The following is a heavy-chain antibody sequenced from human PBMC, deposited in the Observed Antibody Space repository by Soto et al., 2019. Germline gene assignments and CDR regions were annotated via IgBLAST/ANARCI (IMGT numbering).Heavy chain of an antibody. D-gene: IGHD6-6*01. CDR2: INHSGST. J-gene: IGHJ4*02. Sequence: QVQLQQWGAGLLKPSETLSLTCAVYCGFFRGYFWSWIRQPPGKGLEWIGEINHSGSTNYNPSLKSRVTMSVDTSKNQFSLKLSSVTAADTAVYYCARTSRFDCWGQGTLVTVSS. CDR1: CGFFRGYF. V-gene: IGHV4-34*01. CDR3: ARTSRFDC.